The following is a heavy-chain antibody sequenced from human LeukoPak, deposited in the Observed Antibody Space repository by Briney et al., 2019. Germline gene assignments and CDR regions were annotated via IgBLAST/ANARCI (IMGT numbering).Heavy chain of an antibody. CDR1: GFTSDDYG. Sequence: GGSLRLSCAASGFTSDDYGMSWVRQAPGKGLEWVSGINWNGGSTGYADSVKGRFTISRDNSKNTLYLQMNSLRAEDTAVYYCAKDLGHIWFGESQDAFDIWGQGTMVTVSS. D-gene: IGHD3-10*01. J-gene: IGHJ3*02. CDR2: INWNGGST. CDR3: AKDLGHIWFGESQDAFDI. V-gene: IGHV3-20*04.